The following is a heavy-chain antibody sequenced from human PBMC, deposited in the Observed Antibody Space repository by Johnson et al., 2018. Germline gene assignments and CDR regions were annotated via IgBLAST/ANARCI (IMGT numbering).Heavy chain of an antibody. Sequence: EVQLVESGGGLVQPGGSLKLSCAASGFTFSGSAMHWVRQASGKGLEWVGRIRSKANSYATAYAASVKGGCTISGDDSKNTAYLQRNSLKTEDTAVYYCTSLEGVGATTYYYYGMDVWGQGTTVTVSS. CDR3: TSLEGVGATTYYYYGMDV. CDR1: GFTFSGSA. D-gene: IGHD1-26*01. J-gene: IGHJ6*02. CDR2: IRSKANSYAT. V-gene: IGHV3-73*01.